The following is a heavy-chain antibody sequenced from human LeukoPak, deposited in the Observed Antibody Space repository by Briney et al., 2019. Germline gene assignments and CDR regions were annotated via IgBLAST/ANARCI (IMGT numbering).Heavy chain of an antibody. Sequence: SGTLSLTCTVSGGSISSYYWSWIRQPAGKGLELIGRIYTSGTTNYNPSLKSRVTMSVDTSKNQFSLKLSSVTAADTAVYYCARAPTGTGGWNWFDPWGQGTLVTVSS. CDR1: GGSISSYY. D-gene: IGHD1-1*01. J-gene: IGHJ5*02. CDR2: IYTSGTT. V-gene: IGHV4-4*07. CDR3: ARAPTGTGGWNWFDP.